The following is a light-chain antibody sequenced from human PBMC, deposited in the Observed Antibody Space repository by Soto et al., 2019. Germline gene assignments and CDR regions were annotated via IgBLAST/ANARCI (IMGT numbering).Light chain of an antibody. V-gene: IGKV3D-15*01. CDR2: IAS. CDR1: QSVSNN. CDR3: QQYNNSTPN. J-gene: IGKJ4*01. Sequence: EIVMTQSPATLSVSPGERATLSCRASQSVSNNLAWYQQKPGQVPRLLIYIASTRAAGIPARFSGSGYGTEFSLTISSLQSEDFAVYYCQQYNNSTPNFGGGTKVEIK.